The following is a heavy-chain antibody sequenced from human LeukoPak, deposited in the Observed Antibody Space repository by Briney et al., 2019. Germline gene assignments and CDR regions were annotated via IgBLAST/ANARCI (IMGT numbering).Heavy chain of an antibody. D-gene: IGHD3-10*01. V-gene: IGHV3-30*02. CDR1: GFTFSSYG. CDR3: AKEEWLGELLAY. Sequence: GGSLRLSCAASGFTFSSYGMHWVRQAPGRGLEWVAFIRYDGSNKYYADSVKGRFTISRDNSKNTLYLQMNSLRAEDTALYYCAKEEWLGELLAYWGQGTLVTVSS. CDR2: IRYDGSNK. J-gene: IGHJ4*02.